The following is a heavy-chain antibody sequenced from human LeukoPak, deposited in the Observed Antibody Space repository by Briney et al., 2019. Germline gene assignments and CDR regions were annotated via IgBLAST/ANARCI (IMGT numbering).Heavy chain of an antibody. CDR3: ATGGPYTSSEY. J-gene: IGHJ4*02. Sequence: SFISNGGTYPIYADSVKRLFTISRDNANNTLYLHMYSLRAEDTAVYSCATGGPYTSSEYWGQGTLVTVSS. D-gene: IGHD6-13*01. CDR2: ISNGGTYP. V-gene: IGHV3-11*06.